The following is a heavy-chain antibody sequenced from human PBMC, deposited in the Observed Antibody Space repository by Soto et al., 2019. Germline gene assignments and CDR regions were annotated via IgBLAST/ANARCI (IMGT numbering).Heavy chain of an antibody. CDR1: RFTVSNNY. D-gene: IGHD3-10*01. J-gene: IGHJ6*04. Sequence: EVQLVESGGGLVQPGGSLRLSCAVSRFTVSNNYMAWVRQAPGKGLEWVSFIYSGGGTGYADCVRGRFTISRDSSTNTLYLQMNGLRAEDSAVYYCARKSDAIRFQSGDVWGRGTTVTVSS. CDR2: IYSGGGT. CDR3: ARKSDAIRFQSGDV. V-gene: IGHV3-66*01.